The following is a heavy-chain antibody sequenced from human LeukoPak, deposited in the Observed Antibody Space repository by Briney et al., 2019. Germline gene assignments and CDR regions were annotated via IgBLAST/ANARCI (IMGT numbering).Heavy chain of an antibody. Sequence: KPSETLSLTCTVSGGSISSSSYYWGWIRQPPGKGLEWIGEINHSGSTNYNPSLKSRVTISVDTSKNQFSLKLSSVTAADTAVYYCARGRRGGPKMRRPYYFDYWGQGTLVTVSS. J-gene: IGHJ4*02. D-gene: IGHD5-12*01. CDR3: ARGRRGGPKMRRPYYFDY. CDR2: INHSGST. V-gene: IGHV4-39*07. CDR1: GGSISSSSYY.